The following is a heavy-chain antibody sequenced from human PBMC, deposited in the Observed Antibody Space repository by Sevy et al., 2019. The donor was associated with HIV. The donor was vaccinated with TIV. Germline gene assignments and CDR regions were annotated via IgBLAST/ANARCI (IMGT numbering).Heavy chain of an antibody. J-gene: IGHJ4*01. CDR1: GGSISSGGYY. CDR2: IYYSGST. D-gene: IGHD3-10*01. V-gene: IGHV4-31*03. Sequence: SETLSLTCTVSGGSISSGGYYWSWIRQHPGKGLEWIGYIYYSGSTYYNPSLKSRVTISVDTSKNQFSLKLSSVTAADTAVYYCARERNYYGSGSYSPPINWGHGTLVTVSS. CDR3: ARERNYYGSGSYSPPIN.